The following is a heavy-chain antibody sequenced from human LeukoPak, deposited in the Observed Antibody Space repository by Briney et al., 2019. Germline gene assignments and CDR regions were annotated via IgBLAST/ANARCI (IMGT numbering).Heavy chain of an antibody. J-gene: IGHJ4*02. Sequence: SLKVSCKASGGTFSSYAISWVRQAPGQGLEWMGGIIPIFGTANYAQKFQGRVTITADESTSTAYMELSSLRSEDTAVYYCARDDGYKFGKFDYWGQGTLVTVSS. D-gene: IGHD5-24*01. V-gene: IGHV1-69*13. CDR3: ARDDGYKFGKFDY. CDR1: GGTFSSYA. CDR2: IIPIFGTA.